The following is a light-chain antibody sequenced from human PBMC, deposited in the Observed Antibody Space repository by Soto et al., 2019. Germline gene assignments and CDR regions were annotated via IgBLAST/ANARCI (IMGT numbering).Light chain of an antibody. V-gene: IGLV1-40*01. J-gene: IGLJ1*01. CDR1: DSNIGAGYD. Sequence: QSVLTQPPSVSGAPGQRVTIACTGSDSNIGAGYDVHWYQQLPGTAPKLLIYANSRRPAGIPDRFSASKSGTSASLAITGLQAEDEADYYCQSYDNSPTTYVFGTGTKLTVL. CDR2: ANS. CDR3: QSYDNSPTTYV.